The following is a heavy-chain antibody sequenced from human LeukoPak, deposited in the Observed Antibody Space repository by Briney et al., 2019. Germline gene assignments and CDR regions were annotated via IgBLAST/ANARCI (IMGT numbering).Heavy chain of an antibody. Sequence: PSETLSLTCTVSGGSISSYYWSWIRQPPGKRLEWIGYIYYSGNTNSNPSLKSRVTISVDTSKNQFSLQLNSVTAADTAVYYCARGSRAGYCSSTSCLPDYWGQGTLVTVSS. V-gene: IGHV4-59*01. CDR3: ARGSRAGYCSSTSCLPDY. D-gene: IGHD2-2*03. CDR2: IYYSGNT. J-gene: IGHJ4*02. CDR1: GGSISSYY.